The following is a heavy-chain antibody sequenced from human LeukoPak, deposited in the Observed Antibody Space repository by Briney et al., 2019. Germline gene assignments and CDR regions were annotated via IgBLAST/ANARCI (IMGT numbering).Heavy chain of an antibody. Sequence: PSETLSLTCTVSGGSISSYYWSWIRQPPGKGLEWIGYIYYSGSTNYNPSLKSRVTISVDTSKNQFSPRLSSVTAADTAVYYCARASYSYDINGWVPFDYWGQGTLVTVSS. CDR3: ARASYSYDINGWVPFDY. V-gene: IGHV4-59*08. D-gene: IGHD3-22*01. CDR1: GGSISSYY. J-gene: IGHJ4*02. CDR2: IYYSGST.